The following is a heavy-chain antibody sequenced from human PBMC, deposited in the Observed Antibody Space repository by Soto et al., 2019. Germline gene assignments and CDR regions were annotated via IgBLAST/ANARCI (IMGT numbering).Heavy chain of an antibody. CDR3: ARGGWRKSDY. D-gene: IGHD3-3*01. CDR1: GGSIGSYY. V-gene: IGHV4-59*12. Sequence: QVQLQESGPGLVKPSETLSLPCSVSGGSIGSYYWSWIRLTPGKGLEWIWYIYYSGSTNSNTSLKSLVTISVDTSKNQFSLKLISVTASDTAVYYCARGGWRKSDYWGQGTMVTVSS. CDR2: IYYSGST. J-gene: IGHJ4*02.